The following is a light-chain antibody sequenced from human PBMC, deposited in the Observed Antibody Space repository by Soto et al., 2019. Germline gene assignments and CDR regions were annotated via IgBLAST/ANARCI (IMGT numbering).Light chain of an antibody. J-gene: IGKJ4*01. Sequence: EIVVTQSPAPLSLSPGERASLSCRASQSVSSYLACYQQKPGQSPRLLIYDTSNRATDIPARFSGSGSGTDFTLTISSLEPEDFAVYYCQQRSSWPLTFGGGTKVDI. CDR1: QSVSSY. CDR2: DTS. CDR3: QQRSSWPLT. V-gene: IGKV3-11*01.